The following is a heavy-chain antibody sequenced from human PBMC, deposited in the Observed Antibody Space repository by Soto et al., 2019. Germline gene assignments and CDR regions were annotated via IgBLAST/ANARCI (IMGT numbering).Heavy chain of an antibody. Sequence: QVQLVQSGAEVKKPGASVKVSCKASGYTFTAYYMHWLRQAPGQGLEWMGWINPNSGGTNYAQRFQGRVTVTNDTSISTTYMELSSLVSDDTAVYYCARGDFDRSGNYNAGWFPPWGQGTLVTVSS. CDR3: ARGDFDRSGNYNAGWFPP. V-gene: IGHV1-2*02. CDR2: INPNSGGT. CDR1: GYTFTAYY. D-gene: IGHD3-22*01. J-gene: IGHJ5*02.